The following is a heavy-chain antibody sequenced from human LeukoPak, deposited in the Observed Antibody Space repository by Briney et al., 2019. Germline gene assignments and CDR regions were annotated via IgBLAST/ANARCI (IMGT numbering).Heavy chain of an antibody. CDR1: RFTLSSYG. Sequence: PGGSLRLSCAASRFTLSSYGIHWVRQAPGKGLQWVAAISDDGGNKYYSDSMKGRFTISRDNSQNLVYLQMNSLRTEDTAVYYWAIIGAAGGTTSAKKFDDWGQGTLVTVSS. CDR2: ISDDGGNK. J-gene: IGHJ4*02. D-gene: IGHD1-14*01. CDR3: AIIGAAGGTTSAKKFDD. V-gene: IGHV3-30*03.